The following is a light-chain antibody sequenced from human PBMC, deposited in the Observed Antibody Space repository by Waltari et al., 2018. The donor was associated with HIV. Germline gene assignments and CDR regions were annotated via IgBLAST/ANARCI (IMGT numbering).Light chain of an antibody. CDR1: DVGGYNY. CDR3: CSYAGSYTFVV. V-gene: IGLV2-11*01. J-gene: IGLJ7*01. Sequence: DVGGYNYVSWYQQHPGKAPKLMIYDVSKRPSGVPDRFSGSKSGNTASLTISGLQAEDEADYYCCSYAGSYTFVVFGGGTQLTVL. CDR2: DVS.